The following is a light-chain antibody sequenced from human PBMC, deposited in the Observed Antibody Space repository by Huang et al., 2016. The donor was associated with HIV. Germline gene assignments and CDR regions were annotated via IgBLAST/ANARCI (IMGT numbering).Light chain of an antibody. CDR2: WAS. CDR1: QSVLYSSNNKNY. CDR3: QQYYSTPLT. V-gene: IGKV4-1*01. J-gene: IGKJ4*01. Sequence: DIVMTQSPDSLAVSLGERATINCKSGQSVLYSSNNKNYLAWYQQKPGQPPKLLIYWASTRESGVPDLFSGSGSGTDFTLTISSLQAEDVAVYYCQQYYSTPLTFGGGTKVEIK.